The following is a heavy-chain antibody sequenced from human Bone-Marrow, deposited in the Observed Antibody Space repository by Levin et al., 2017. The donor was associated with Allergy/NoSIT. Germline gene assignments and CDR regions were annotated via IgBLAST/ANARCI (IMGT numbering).Heavy chain of an antibody. D-gene: IGHD6-19*01. CDR3: TRRTYGSSPGLDS. V-gene: IGHV4-4*01. J-gene: IGHJ4*02. CDR1: GGSIYSSHW. Sequence: SCTVSGGSIYSSHWWTWVRQPPGKGLEWIGEMYHSGNRNYNPSLQSRVTISVDKSKNPFSLNLTSVTPADTAVYFCTRRTYGSSPGLDSWGQGSLVTVSS. CDR2: MYHSGNR.